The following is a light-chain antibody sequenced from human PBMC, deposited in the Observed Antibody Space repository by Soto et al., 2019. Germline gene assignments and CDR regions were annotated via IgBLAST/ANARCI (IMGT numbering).Light chain of an antibody. J-gene: IGLJ3*02. CDR2: DDS. CDR3: QVWDTVTDHGV. CDR1: NIGRKN. V-gene: IGLV3-21*02. Sequence: SYELTQPPSLSVDPGQTASFTCGGANIGRKNVHWYQHRPGQAPILVVYDDSDRPSGIPERFSGSNSGSAATLTISRVEAGDEADYYCQVWDTVTDHGVFGGGTKLTVL.